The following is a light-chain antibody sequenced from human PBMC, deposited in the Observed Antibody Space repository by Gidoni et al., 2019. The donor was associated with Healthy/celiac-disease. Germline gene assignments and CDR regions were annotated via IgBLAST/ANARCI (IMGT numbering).Light chain of an antibody. CDR2: AAS. Sequence: DIQMTQTPSSLSASVGDRVTITCRASQGISNYLAWYQQKPGKVPKLLIYAASTLLSGVPSRFSCSGSGTDFTLTISSLQPEDVAPYYCQQYNSAPFTFGPGTKVDIK. CDR1: QGISNY. J-gene: IGKJ3*01. CDR3: QQYNSAPFT. V-gene: IGKV1-27*01.